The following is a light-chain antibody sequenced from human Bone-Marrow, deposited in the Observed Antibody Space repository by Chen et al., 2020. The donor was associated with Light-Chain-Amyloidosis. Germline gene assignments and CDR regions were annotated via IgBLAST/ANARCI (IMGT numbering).Light chain of an antibody. V-gene: IGLV6-57*01. CDR3: QSDQGSSQGV. CDR2: EDD. Sequence: FLLSQPHSVSESPGHTVIISCTRCRGSIATNYVQWYQQRPGSSPTTVLYEDDQRPSGVPDRFSGSLDRSSNSASLTIAGLTTEDEADYYCQSDQGSSQGVFGGGTKLTVL. CDR1: RGSIATNY. J-gene: IGLJ3*02.